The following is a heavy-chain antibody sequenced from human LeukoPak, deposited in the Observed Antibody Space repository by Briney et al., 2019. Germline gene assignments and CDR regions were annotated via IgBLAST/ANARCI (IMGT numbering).Heavy chain of an antibody. CDR3: TRDQLYGSSWITDAFDI. J-gene: IGHJ3*02. D-gene: IGHD6-13*01. CDR2: IYTSGSS. Sequence: SETLSLTCTVSGGSMSGYYWSWIRQPAGKGLEWIGRIYTSGSSNYNPPLKSRVTMSVDTSKNQFSLKLSSVTAADTAVYYCTRDQLYGSSWITDAFDIWGQGTMVTVSS. V-gene: IGHV4-4*07. CDR1: GGSMSGYY.